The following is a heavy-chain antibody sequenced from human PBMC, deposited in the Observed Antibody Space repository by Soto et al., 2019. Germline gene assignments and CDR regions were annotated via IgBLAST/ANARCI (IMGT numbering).Heavy chain of an antibody. Sequence: GVSLRLSCVASGFTFSDFGMHWVRQGPGKGLEWLAVISEDAETDFHADSVKGRFTVSRDNFKETLYLQMNSLTTDDSGVYFCAKAPFRRPYYFYGMDVWGQGTTVTVSS. CDR2: ISEDAETD. CDR3: AKAPFRRPYYFYGMDV. J-gene: IGHJ6*02. CDR1: GFTFSDFG. D-gene: IGHD3-10*01. V-gene: IGHV3-30*18.